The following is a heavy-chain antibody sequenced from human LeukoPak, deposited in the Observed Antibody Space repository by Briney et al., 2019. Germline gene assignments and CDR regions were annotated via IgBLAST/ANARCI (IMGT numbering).Heavy chain of an antibody. V-gene: IGHV3-53*01. CDR3: ARDAPQVPAAGVLAS. CDR1: GFTVSDNY. J-gene: IGHJ5*02. D-gene: IGHD6-13*01. CDR2: MYSRGDT. Sequence: GGSLRLSCAASGFTVSDNYMSWVRQAPGKGLEWVSVMYSRGDTYYAKSVKGRFTFSRDISKDTLYLQMNGLRTEDTAMYYCARDAPQVPAAGVLASWGQGTLVIVSS.